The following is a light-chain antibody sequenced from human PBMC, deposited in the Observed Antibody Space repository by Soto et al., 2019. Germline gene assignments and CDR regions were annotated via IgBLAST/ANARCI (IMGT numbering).Light chain of an antibody. Sequence: QSALTQPASVSGSPGQSITISCTGTSSDVGGYNYVSWYQQHPGKAPKLMIYDVSNRPSGISNRFSGSKSGNMASLTISGRQAEDEEDYYCCSCTGSSSPYVFGTGTKLTVL. CDR1: SSDVGGYNY. CDR2: DVS. V-gene: IGLV2-14*03. CDR3: CSCTGSSSPYV. J-gene: IGLJ1*01.